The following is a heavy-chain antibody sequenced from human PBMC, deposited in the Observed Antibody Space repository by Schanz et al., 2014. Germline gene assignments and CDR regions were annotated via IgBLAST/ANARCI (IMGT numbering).Heavy chain of an antibody. CDR2: ISGTGGDDT. Sequence: EVKMVESGGGLVKPGGSLRLSCAASGFTFSSYAMSWVRQAPGKGLEWVSSISGTGGDDTYYADSVKGRFTISRDNSKNTLFLQMNSLRVEDSAIYYCAKDISDTSGKDDYWGQGTLVTVSS. D-gene: IGHD3-22*01. CDR3: AKDISDTSGKDDY. J-gene: IGHJ4*02. V-gene: IGHV3-23*04. CDR1: GFTFSSYA.